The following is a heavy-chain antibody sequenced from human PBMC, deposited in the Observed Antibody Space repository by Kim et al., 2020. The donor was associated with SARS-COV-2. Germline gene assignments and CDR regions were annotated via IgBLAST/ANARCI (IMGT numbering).Heavy chain of an antibody. Sequence: SETLSLTCTVSGGSISSYYWSWIRQPPGKGLEWIGYIYYSGSTNYNPSLKSRVTISVDTSKNQFSLKLSSVTAADTAVYYCARDLPPGKWSQRWAFDIWGQGTMVTVSS. CDR3: ARDLPPGKWSQRWAFDI. J-gene: IGHJ3*02. CDR2: IYYSGST. V-gene: IGHV4-59*13. D-gene: IGHD2-15*01. CDR1: GGSISSYY.